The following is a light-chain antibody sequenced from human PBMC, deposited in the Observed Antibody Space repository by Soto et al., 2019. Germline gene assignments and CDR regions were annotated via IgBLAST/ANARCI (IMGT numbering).Light chain of an antibody. Sequence: PGERATLSCRASQSVSSYLAWYQQKTGQPPRLLIYGASNRATGIPARFSGSGSGTDFTLTISSLEPEDSAVYYCLQRSNWLTFGGGTKVEIK. CDR2: GAS. V-gene: IGKV3-11*01. CDR3: LQRSNWLT. CDR1: QSVSSY. J-gene: IGKJ4*01.